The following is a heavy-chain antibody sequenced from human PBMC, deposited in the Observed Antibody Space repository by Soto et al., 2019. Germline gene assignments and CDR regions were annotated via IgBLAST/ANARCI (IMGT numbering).Heavy chain of an antibody. CDR1: GYTFTSYG. CDR2: ISAYNGNT. D-gene: IGHD3-22*01. Sequence: QVQLVQSGAEVKKPGASVKVSCKASGYTFTSYGISWVRQAPGHGLEWMGWISAYNGNTNYAQKLQGRVTMTTDTAXSXXYMERRSLRSDDTAVYYCARDVIGDDSSGNDAFDIWGQGTMVTVSS. CDR3: ARDVIGDDSSGNDAFDI. J-gene: IGHJ3*02. V-gene: IGHV1-18*01.